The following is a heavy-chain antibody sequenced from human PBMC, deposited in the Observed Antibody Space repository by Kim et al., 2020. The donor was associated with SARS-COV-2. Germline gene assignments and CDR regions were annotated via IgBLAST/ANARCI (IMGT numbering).Heavy chain of an antibody. CDR1: GFTFSSYG. J-gene: IGHJ4*02. CDR2: ISYDGSNK. CDR3: AKDHRGSYGLDY. D-gene: IGHD1-26*01. V-gene: IGHV3-30*18. Sequence: GGSLRLSCAASGFTFSSYGMHWVRQAPGKGLEWVAVISYDGSNKYYADSVKGRFTISRDNSKNTLYLQMNSLRAEDTAVYYCAKDHRGSYGLDYWGQGTLVTVSS.